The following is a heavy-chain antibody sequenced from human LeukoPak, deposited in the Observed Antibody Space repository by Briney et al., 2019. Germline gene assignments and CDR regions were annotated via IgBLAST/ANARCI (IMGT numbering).Heavy chain of an antibody. CDR3: AVRFLEWLSVDY. J-gene: IGHJ4*02. D-gene: IGHD3-3*01. V-gene: IGHV1-69*04. CDR1: GGTFSSYA. CDR2: IIPILGIA. Sequence: ASVKVSCKASGGTFSSYAISWVRQAPGQGLEWMGRIIPILGIANYAQKFQGRVTITADESTSTAYMELSSLRSEDTAVYYCAVRFLEWLSVDYWGQGTLVTVFS.